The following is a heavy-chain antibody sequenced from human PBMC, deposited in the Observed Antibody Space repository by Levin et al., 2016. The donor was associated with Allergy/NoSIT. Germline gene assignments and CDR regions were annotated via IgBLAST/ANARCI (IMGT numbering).Heavy chain of an antibody. J-gene: IGHJ4*02. CDR3: TRERDLSGSYPDY. D-gene: IGHD1-26*01. Sequence: WIRQPPGKGLEWVGFIRSKAYGGTTEYAASVKGRFTISRDDSKSIAYLQMNSLKTEDTAVYYCTRERDLSGSYPDYWGQGTLVTVSS. V-gene: IGHV3-49*02. CDR2: IRSKAYGGTT.